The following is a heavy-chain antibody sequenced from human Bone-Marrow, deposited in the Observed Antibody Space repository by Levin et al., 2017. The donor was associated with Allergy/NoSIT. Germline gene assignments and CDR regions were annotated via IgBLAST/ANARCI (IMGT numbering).Heavy chain of an antibody. D-gene: IGHD2-2*01. V-gene: IGHV3-21*01. CDR1: GFAFSSYN. J-gene: IGHJ4*02. CDR2: IDATSSYI. CDR3: ARDPNYCTITTCYRDY. Sequence: GESLKISCAASGFAFSSYNMNWVRQAPGKGLEWVSSIDATSSYIYYADSMKGRFTISRDNAKNSLYLQMNSLRAEVTAVYYCARDPNYCTITTCYRDYWGQGTLVTVSS.